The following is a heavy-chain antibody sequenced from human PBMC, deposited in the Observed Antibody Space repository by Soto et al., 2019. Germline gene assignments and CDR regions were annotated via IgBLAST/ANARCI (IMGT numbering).Heavy chain of an antibody. Sequence: QITLKESGPTLVKPTQTLALTCTFSGFSLSTHGVGVGWIRQPPGKALECLALIYWDDYKRYNPSLRSRLSITKDTSQNLVVLTMTNMDPLDTATYYCAHRLSGYNWNDAYFDYWGQGALVTVSS. D-gene: IGHD1-1*01. CDR3: AHRLSGYNWNDAYFDY. CDR1: GFSLSTHGVG. J-gene: IGHJ4*02. V-gene: IGHV2-5*02. CDR2: IYWDDYK.